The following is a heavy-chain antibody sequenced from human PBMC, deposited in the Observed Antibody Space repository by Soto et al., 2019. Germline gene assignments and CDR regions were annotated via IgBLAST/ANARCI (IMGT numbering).Heavy chain of an antibody. D-gene: IGHD6-13*01. CDR2: INYSGST. Sequence: SETLSLTCAVSGGSFSGYYWSWIRKPQGKGLEWIGEINYSGSTNYNPSLKSRVTISVDTSKNQFSLRLNSVTAADTAVYYCARRGSSSCYPYYGSGVWGQGTTVTVSS. CDR3: ARRGSSSCYPYYGSGV. CDR1: GGSFSGYY. J-gene: IGHJ6*02. V-gene: IGHV4-34*01.